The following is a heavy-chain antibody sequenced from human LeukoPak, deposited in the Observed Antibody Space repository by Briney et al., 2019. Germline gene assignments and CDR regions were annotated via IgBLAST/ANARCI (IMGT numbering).Heavy chain of an antibody. J-gene: IGHJ4*02. D-gene: IGHD6-19*01. CDR1: GFTFSSYA. CDR3: VRESSGWYRFDY. V-gene: IGHV3-23*01. CDR2: ISGSGGST. Sequence: GGSLRLSCAASGFTFSSYAMSWVRQAPGKGLEWVSVISGSGGSTYYADSVKGRFTISRDNSKNTLYLQMNSLRAEDTAVYYCVRESSGWYRFDYWGQGTLVTVSS.